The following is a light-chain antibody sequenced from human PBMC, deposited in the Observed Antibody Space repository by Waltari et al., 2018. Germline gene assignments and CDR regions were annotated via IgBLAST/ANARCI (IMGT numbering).Light chain of an antibody. CDR3: QQYNSWRT. CDR1: QSISRN. CDR2: GAS. J-gene: IGKJ2*01. Sequence: ILMTQSPATLSVSPGETATLSCRASQSISRNLAWYQQKPGQAPRLLIFGASTRAPGVPDKFSGTGSGTDFILTISSLQSEDFAVYYCQQYNSWRTFGQGTKLEIK. V-gene: IGKV3-15*01.